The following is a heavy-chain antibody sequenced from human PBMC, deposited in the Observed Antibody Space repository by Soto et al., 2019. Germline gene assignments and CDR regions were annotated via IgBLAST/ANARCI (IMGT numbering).Heavy chain of an antibody. Sequence: QVQLQESGPGLVKPSQTLSLTCTVSGGSISSGDYYWSWIRQPPGKGLEWIGYIYYSGSTYYNPSLKRRVTISVDTSKNHVSLKLSSVTAADTAVYYCATIKLGSNRLDYWGQGTLVTVSS. CDR3: ATIKLGSNRLDY. CDR1: GGSISSGDYY. J-gene: IGHJ4*02. V-gene: IGHV4-30-4*01. CDR2: IYYSGST. D-gene: IGHD7-27*01.